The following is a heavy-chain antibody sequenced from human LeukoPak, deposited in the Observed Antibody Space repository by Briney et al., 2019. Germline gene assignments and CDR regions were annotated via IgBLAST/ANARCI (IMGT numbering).Heavy chain of an antibody. Sequence: GASVKVSCKVSGYTLTELPMHWVRQAPGKGLEWMGGFDPEDGETIYAQKFQGRVTMTEDTSTDTAYMELSSLRSEDTAVYYCATVGMGLPDYYGMDVWGKGTTVTVSS. J-gene: IGHJ6*04. CDR3: ATVGMGLPDYYGMDV. CDR1: GYTLTELP. D-gene: IGHD1-26*01. CDR2: FDPEDGET. V-gene: IGHV1-24*01.